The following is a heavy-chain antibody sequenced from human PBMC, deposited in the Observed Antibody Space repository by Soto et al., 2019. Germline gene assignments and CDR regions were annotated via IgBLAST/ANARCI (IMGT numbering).Heavy chain of an antibody. CDR2: IYYSGST. V-gene: IGHV4-39*01. Sequence: SETLSLTCTVSGGSISSSSYYWGWIRQPPGKGLEWIGSIYYSGSTYYNPSLKSRVTISVDTSKNQFPLKLSSVTAADTAVYYCARQYSSGWQYYFDYWGQGXLVTVYS. J-gene: IGHJ4*02. CDR3: ARQYSSGWQYYFDY. CDR1: GGSISSSSYY. D-gene: IGHD6-19*01.